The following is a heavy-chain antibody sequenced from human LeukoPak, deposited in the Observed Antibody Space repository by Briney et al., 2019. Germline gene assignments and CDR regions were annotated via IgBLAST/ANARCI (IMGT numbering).Heavy chain of an antibody. Sequence: GGSLRLSCAASGFTFSSYAMNWVRQAPGKGLEWVSVIAGSDGFTQYADSVKGRFTISRDNSKNTVYLQMNRLRVEDTALYYCVRSLDYWGQGTLVTVSS. J-gene: IGHJ4*02. CDR2: IAGSDGFT. CDR1: GFTFSSYA. V-gene: IGHV3-23*01. CDR3: VRSLDY.